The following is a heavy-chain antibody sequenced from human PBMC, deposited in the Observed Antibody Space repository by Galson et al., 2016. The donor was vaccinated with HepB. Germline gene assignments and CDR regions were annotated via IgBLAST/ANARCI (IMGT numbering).Heavy chain of an antibody. CDR1: GYSFSNHW. Sequence: QSGAEVTKPGESLKISCTASGYSFSNHWIGWVRQMPGKGLEYMGIIWPSDSDTRYSPSFPGRASISVDKSITTAYLHWNTLQTSDTVIYFCSRRVLDGGSWDFWGQGTLVTVSS. V-gene: IGHV5-51*01. D-gene: IGHD1-1*01. CDR3: SRRVLDGGSWDF. J-gene: IGHJ4*02. CDR2: IWPSDSDT.